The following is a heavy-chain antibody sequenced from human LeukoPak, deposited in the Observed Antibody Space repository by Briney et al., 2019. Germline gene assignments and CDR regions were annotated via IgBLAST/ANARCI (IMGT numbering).Heavy chain of an antibody. V-gene: IGHV4-31*03. CDR1: GGSISSSSYY. CDR2: TYNSRNT. D-gene: IGHD2-2*01. Sequence: SETLSLTCTVSGGSISSSSYYWGWIRQPPGKGLEWIGFTYNSRNTHYNPSLKSRVTISVDTSKNQFSLKLSSVNDGDTAVYYCAIYGASSYLGYWGQGTLVTVSS. J-gene: IGHJ4*02. CDR3: AIYGASSYLGY.